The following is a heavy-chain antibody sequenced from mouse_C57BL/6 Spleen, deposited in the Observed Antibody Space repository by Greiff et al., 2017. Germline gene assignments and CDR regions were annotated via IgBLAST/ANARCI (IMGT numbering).Heavy chain of an antibody. V-gene: IGHV5-17*01. CDR2: ISSGSSTT. J-gene: IGHJ1*03. CDR3: CYGSSYWYFDV. D-gene: IGHD1-1*01. CDR1: GFTFSDYG. Sequence: EVKLEESGAGLVKPGGSLKLSCAASGFTFSDYGMHWVRQAPEKGLEWVAYISSGSSTTYYADTVKGRFTISRDKASNTLFLQMTSLRSEDTAMYYCCYGSSYWYFDVWGTGTTVTVSS.